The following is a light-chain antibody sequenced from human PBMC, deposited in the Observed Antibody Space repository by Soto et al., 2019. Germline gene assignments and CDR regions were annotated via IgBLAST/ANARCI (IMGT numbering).Light chain of an antibody. J-gene: IGLJ3*02. CDR2: GNS. Sequence: QSVLTQPPSVSGAPGQRVTISCTGSSSNIGAGYVVHWYQQLPGTAPKLLIYGNSNRPSGVPDRFSGSKSGTSASLAITGLQAEDEADYYCQSYDSSLSGWVFSGGTKLTVL. CDR1: SSNIGAGYV. V-gene: IGLV1-40*01. CDR3: QSYDSSLSGWV.